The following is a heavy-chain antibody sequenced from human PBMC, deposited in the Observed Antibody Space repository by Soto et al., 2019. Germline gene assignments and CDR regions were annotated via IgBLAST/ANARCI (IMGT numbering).Heavy chain of an antibody. CDR1: GYTFTSYG. Sequence: ASVKVSCKASGYTFTSYGISWVRQAPGQGLEWMGWISAYNGNTNYAQKLQGRVTMTTDTSTSTAYMELRSLRSDDTAVYYCARTSSSWYSDYNWFDPWGQGTLVTVS. J-gene: IGHJ5*02. CDR3: ARTSSSWYSDYNWFDP. CDR2: ISAYNGNT. D-gene: IGHD6-13*01. V-gene: IGHV1-18*01.